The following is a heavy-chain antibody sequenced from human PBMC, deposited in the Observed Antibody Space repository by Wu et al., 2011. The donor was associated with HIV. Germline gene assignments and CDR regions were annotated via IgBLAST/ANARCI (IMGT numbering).Heavy chain of an antibody. V-gene: IGHV1-18*01. CDR1: GYTFTTYG. CDR2: IRTYNGET. D-gene: IGHD3-10*01. CDR3: AGSYYNSYYYYGMDV. J-gene: IGHJ6*02. Sequence: QVQLVQSGAEVKKPGASVKVSCKASGYTFTTYGISWVRQAPGQGLEWIGWIRTYNGETNYAQKLQGRVTMTTDTSTSTAYMELRSLRSDDTAVYYCAGSYYNSYYYYGMDVWGQGTTVTVSS.